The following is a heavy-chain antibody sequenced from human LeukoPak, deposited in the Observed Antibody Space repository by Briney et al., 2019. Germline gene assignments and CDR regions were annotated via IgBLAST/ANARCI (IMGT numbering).Heavy chain of an antibody. Sequence: GASVKVSCKASGYTFTGYYMHWVRQAPGQGLEWMGCINPNSGGTNYAQKFQGRVTMTRDTSISTAYMELSRLRSDDTAVYYCARGTYYYDSGGYSWVGDIWGQGTMVTVSS. D-gene: IGHD3-22*01. CDR2: INPNSGGT. V-gene: IGHV1-2*02. CDR3: ARGTYYYDSGGYSWVGDI. J-gene: IGHJ3*02. CDR1: GYTFTGYY.